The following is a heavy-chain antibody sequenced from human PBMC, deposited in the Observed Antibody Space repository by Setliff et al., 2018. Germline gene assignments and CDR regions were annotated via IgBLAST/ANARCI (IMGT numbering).Heavy chain of an antibody. V-gene: IGHV4-61*02. CDR1: GGSISSGDHY. J-gene: IGHJ5*02. CDR3: ARSGDYGSGRLSP. D-gene: IGHD3-10*01. CDR2: IHASGST. Sequence: SETLSLTCTVSGGSISSGDHYWSWIRQPAGKGLEWIGRIHASGSTNYNPSLKSRVTISVDTYKNQFSLKLTSVTAADTAVYYGARSGDYGSGRLSPWGQGTLVTVSS.